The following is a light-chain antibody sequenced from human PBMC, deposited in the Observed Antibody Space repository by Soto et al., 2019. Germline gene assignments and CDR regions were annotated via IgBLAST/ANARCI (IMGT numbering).Light chain of an antibody. Sequence: QSVLTQPPSASGTPGQRVTISCSGTYSNVGSNVVNWYQQVPGAAPKLVIYSNDRRPSGVPDRFFGSKSGASASLAISGLQTEDEADYYCAAWDDSLIALLFGGGTKLNVL. V-gene: IGLV1-44*01. CDR1: YSNVGSNV. CDR3: AAWDDSLIALL. J-gene: IGLJ3*02. CDR2: SND.